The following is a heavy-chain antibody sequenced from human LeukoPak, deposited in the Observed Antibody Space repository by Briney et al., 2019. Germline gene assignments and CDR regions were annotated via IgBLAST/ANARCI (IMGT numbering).Heavy chain of an antibody. D-gene: IGHD3-10*02. CDR3: AELGITMIGGV. Sequence: GGSLRLSCAPSGFTFSRYEMNWVRQAPGKGLGWVSSISSSSSYIYYADSVKGRFTISRDNAKNSLYLQMNSLRAEDTAVYYCAELGITMIGGVWGKGTTVTISS. V-gene: IGHV3-21*01. J-gene: IGHJ6*04. CDR1: GFTFSRYE. CDR2: ISSSSSYI.